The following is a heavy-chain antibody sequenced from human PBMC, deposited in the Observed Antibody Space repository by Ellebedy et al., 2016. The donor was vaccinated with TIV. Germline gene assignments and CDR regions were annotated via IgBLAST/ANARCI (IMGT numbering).Heavy chain of an antibody. CDR1: GYTLTELS. D-gene: IGHD6-19*01. V-gene: IGHV1-24*01. J-gene: IGHJ4*02. Sequence: ASVKVSCXVSGYTLTELSMHWVRQAPGKGVEWMGGFDPEDGETIYAQKFQGRATMTEDTSTDTAYMELSSLGSEDTAVYYCATLSGWYDYWGQGTLVTVSS. CDR3: ATLSGWYDY. CDR2: FDPEDGET.